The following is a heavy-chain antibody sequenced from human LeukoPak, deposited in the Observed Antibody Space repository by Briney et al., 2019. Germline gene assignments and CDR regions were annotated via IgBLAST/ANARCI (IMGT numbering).Heavy chain of an antibody. CDR2: ISYDGSNK. CDR1: GFTFSSYA. Sequence: PGGSLRLSCAASGFTFSSYAMHWVRQAPGKGLEWVAVISYDGSNKYYADSVMGRFTISRDNSKNTLYLQMNSLRAEDTAVYYCARDPIAAAGKFDYWGQGTLVTVSS. V-gene: IGHV3-30*04. J-gene: IGHJ4*02. CDR3: ARDPIAAAGKFDY. D-gene: IGHD6-13*01.